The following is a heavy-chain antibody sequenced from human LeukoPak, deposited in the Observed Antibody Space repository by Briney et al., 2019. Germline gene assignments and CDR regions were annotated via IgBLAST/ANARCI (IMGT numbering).Heavy chain of an antibody. V-gene: IGHV4-34*01. Sequence: SETLSLTCAVNAGSFTGYYWSWIRQSPGKGLEWIGEFDHTGSTSYNPSLKSRVTISIDTSKNQFSLKLSSVTAADTAVYYCARGSSSYYYYGTDVWGQGTTVTVSS. CDR1: AGSFTGYY. D-gene: IGHD2-2*01. CDR3: ARGSSSYYYYGTDV. J-gene: IGHJ6*02. CDR2: FDHTGST.